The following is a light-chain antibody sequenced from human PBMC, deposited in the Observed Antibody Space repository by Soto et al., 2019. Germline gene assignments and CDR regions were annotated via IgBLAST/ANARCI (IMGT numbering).Light chain of an antibody. J-gene: IGLJ1*01. CDR1: DNDIGIYNY. CDR3: SSYTISSTFLSV. V-gene: IGLV2-14*01. CDR2: EVT. Sequence: QSVLTQPASVSGSPGQSITISCTGTDNDIGIYNYVSWYRQYPGKAPKLIIYEVTDRPSGTSNRFSGTKSGNTASLTISGLRAEDEATYYCSSYTISSTFLSVFGTGTKVTVL.